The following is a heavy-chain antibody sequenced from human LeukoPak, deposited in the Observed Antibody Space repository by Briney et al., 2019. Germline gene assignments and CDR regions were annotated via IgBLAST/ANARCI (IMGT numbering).Heavy chain of an antibody. CDR1: GYTFTGYY. CDR2: IIPIFGTA. CDR3: ARDPEKYSGSHWDWFDP. D-gene: IGHD1-26*01. J-gene: IGHJ5*02. Sequence: GASVKVSCKASGYTFTGYYMHWVRQAPGQGLEWMGWIIPIFGTANYAQKFQGRVTITADESTSTAYMELSSLRSDDTAVYYCARDPEKYSGSHWDWFDPWGQGTLVTVSS. V-gene: IGHV1-69*13.